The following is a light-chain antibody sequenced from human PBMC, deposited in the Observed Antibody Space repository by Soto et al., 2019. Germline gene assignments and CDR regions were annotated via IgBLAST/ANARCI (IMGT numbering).Light chain of an antibody. CDR3: CSYAGLSTWV. CDR1: SSDVGKYVL. V-gene: IGLV2-23*01. Sequence: QSVLTQPASVSGSPGQSITISCIGSSSDVGKYVLVSWYQQYPGKAPKIMIFEDTKRPSGVSNRFSGSKSGNTASLTISGLQAEDEADYYCCSYAGLSTWVFGGGTKVTVL. CDR2: EDT. J-gene: IGLJ3*02.